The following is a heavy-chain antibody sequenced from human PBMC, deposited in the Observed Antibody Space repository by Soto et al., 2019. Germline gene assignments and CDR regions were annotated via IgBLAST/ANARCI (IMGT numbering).Heavy chain of an antibody. CDR1: GFSLSTTAEG. CDR2: IYWDDDE. Sequence: QITLKESGPTLVKPTQTLTLTCTFSGFSLSTTAEGVGWMRQPPGKALEWLALIYWDDDERYSPSLKSRLTITKDTSKTLVVLTMTTVDPVDTATYYCAHGSCSSADCYPNPYLDYWGQGILVTVSS. V-gene: IGHV2-5*02. D-gene: IGHD2-2*01. J-gene: IGHJ4*02. CDR3: AHGSCSSADCYPNPYLDY.